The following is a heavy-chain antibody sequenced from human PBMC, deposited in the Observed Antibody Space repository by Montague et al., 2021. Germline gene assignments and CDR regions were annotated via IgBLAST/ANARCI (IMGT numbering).Heavy chain of an antibody. CDR3: ARRPRITVTGRFDL. D-gene: IGHD4-11*01. Sequence: SETLSLTCAGSGGSFNDSYWSWIRQSPGHGLGWIGDISLNERTNSYPSPKSRVTLAVYTSKSHFSLNLTSGTAGDTAVYFCARRPRITVTGRFDLWGEGTLVTVSS. CDR2: ISLNERT. CDR1: GGSFNDSY. V-gene: IGHV4-34*01. J-gene: IGHJ4*02.